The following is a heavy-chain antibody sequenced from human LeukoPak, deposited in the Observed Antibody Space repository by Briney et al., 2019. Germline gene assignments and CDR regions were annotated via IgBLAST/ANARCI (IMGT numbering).Heavy chain of an antibody. CDR1: GFTFSSYD. D-gene: IGHD6-19*01. CDR2: ISSSSNYI. J-gene: IGHJ4*02. V-gene: IGHV3-21*01. Sequence: PGGSLRLSCAASGFTFSSYDMNWVRQAPGKGLEWVSSISSSSNYIHYADSVKGRFTISRDNAKNSLYLQMNSLRAEDAAVYFCARGTLGAWGWWGQGTLVTVSS. CDR3: ARGTLGAWGW.